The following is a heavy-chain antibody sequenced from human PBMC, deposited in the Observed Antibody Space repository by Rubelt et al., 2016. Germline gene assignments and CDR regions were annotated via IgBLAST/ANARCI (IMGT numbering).Heavy chain of an antibody. D-gene: IGHD3-10*01. CDR2: ITHSGST. CDR3: ARASRSRGQGGFDY. V-gene: IGHV4-34*02. Sequence: QVQLRQWGAGLLKPSETLSLTCAVYDGSFSAYYWSWIRQPPGKGLEWIGEITHSGSTYYNSSLQSRVSISVDTSKTQFSLKVSSMTAADTAGDYCARASRSRGQGGFDYWGQGTLVTVSS. CDR1: DGSFSAYY. J-gene: IGHJ4*02.